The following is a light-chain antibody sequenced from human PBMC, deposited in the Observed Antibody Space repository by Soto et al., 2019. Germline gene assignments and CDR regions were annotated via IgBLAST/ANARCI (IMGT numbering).Light chain of an antibody. Sequence: DIQMTQSPSSLSASVGDRGTITCRASQSISSYLNWYQQKPGKAPKLLIYAASSLQSGVPSRVSGSGSATDFTLSISRLHSEDFATCYCLPGYGTPFTLGQGTRLEIK. J-gene: IGKJ5*01. CDR2: AAS. CDR3: LPGYGTPFT. CDR1: QSISSY. V-gene: IGKV1-39*01.